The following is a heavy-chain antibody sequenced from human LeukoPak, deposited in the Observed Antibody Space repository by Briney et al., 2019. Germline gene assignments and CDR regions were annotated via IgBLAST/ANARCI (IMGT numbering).Heavy chain of an antibody. J-gene: IGHJ4*02. CDR3: TRYPDSSAYYGGGAGQRYFDY. CDR1: GYIFISYG. D-gene: IGHD3-22*01. Sequence: ASVKVSCKASGYIFISYGITWVRQAPGQGLEWMGWISAYTSNKNYARKFQGRVTMTTDTSTTTAYMELRSLRSDDTAVYYCTRYPDSSAYYGGGAGQRYFDYWGQGTLVTVSS. CDR2: ISAYTSNK. V-gene: IGHV1-18*01.